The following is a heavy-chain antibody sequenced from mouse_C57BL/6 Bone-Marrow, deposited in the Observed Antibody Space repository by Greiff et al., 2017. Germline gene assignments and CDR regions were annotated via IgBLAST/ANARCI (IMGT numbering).Heavy chain of an antibody. J-gene: IGHJ2*01. CDR3: ARETGRDVY. D-gene: IGHD4-1*01. V-gene: IGHV3-6*01. CDR1: GYSITSGYY. CDR2: ISYDGSN. Sequence: EVQLQESGPGLVKPSQSLSLTCSVTGYSITSGYYWNWIRQFPGNKLEWMGYISYDGSNNYNPSLKNRISITRDTSKNQFFLKLNSVTTEDTATYYCARETGRDVYWGQGTTLTVSS.